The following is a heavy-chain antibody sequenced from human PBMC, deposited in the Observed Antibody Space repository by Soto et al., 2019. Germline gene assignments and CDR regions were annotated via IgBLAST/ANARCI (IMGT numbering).Heavy chain of an antibody. V-gene: IGHV3-30-3*01. J-gene: IGHJ1*01. Sequence: QVQLVESGGGVVQPGRSLRLSCAASGFTFTNYGMHWVRQAPGKGLEWVAVISYDGNIKYYADSVKGRFTISRDNSKNTLCPQVSSLRDGENAVCYCAGLWGSDMGLRWGQGTLVTVSS. CDR1: GFTFTNYG. CDR3: AGLWGSDMGLR. D-gene: IGHD1-26*01. CDR2: ISYDGNIK.